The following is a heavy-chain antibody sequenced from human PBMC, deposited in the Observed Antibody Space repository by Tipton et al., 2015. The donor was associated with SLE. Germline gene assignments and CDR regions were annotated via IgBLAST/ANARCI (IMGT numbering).Heavy chain of an antibody. J-gene: IGHJ3*02. D-gene: IGHD4-11*01. CDR2: IYTSGST. V-gene: IGHV4-4*08. CDR3: ARALDDYIAFDI. Sequence: GLVKPSETLSLTCTVSGGSISSYYWSWIRQPPGKGLEWIGYIYTSGSTNYNPSLKSRVTISVDTSKNQFSLKLSSVTAADTAVYYCARALDDYIAFDIWGQGTMVTVSS. CDR1: GGSISSYY.